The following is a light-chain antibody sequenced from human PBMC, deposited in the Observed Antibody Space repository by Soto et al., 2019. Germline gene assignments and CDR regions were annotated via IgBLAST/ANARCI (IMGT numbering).Light chain of an antibody. CDR2: DVS. J-gene: IGLJ1*01. V-gene: IGLV2-14*01. Sequence: QSALTQPASLSGSPGQSITISCTGTSSDVGGYNYVSWYQQHPGKAPKLMIYDVSNRPSGVSNRFYGSKCGNTASLTISGLQDEHEAEYYCSSYTSSSTQVFRTGTKHSVL. CDR3: SSYTSSSTQV. CDR1: SSDVGGYNY.